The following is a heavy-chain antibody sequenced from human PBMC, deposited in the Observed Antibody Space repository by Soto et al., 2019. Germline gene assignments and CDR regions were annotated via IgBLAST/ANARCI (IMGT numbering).Heavy chain of an antibody. J-gene: IGHJ6*03. CDR1: GYTFSNYY. D-gene: IGHD3-16*01. CDR3: ARGGGLAGYMDV. V-gene: IGHV1-46*03. Sequence: QVQLVQSGAEVREPGASVKVSCRASGYTFSNYYIHWVRQAPGQGLEWMGIINPSGDSTSYAQKFQDRLTLTRDASSSIVTMELSSLRSEDTAVYFCARGGGLAGYMDVWGTGTTVTVAS. CDR2: INPSGDST.